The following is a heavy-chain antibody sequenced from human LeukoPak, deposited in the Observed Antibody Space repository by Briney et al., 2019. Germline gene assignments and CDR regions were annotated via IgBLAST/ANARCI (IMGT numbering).Heavy chain of an antibody. CDR2: VRFDASNE. V-gene: IGHV3-30*02. Sequence: PGGSLRLSCQTSGFVFTNFGMHWVRQAPGKGPEWLAFVRFDASNEYYADSVKGRFTISRDNSRNTLYLQMKSLRTDDTGVYSCAKDSNSGYVSVGPNYWGLGTQVTVSS. CDR1: GFVFTNFG. D-gene: IGHD5-12*01. J-gene: IGHJ4*02. CDR3: AKDSNSGYVSVGPNY.